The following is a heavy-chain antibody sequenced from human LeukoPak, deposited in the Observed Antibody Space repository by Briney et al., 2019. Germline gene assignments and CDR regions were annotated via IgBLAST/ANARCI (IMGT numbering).Heavy chain of an antibody. Sequence: PSHTLSLTCTVSGDSISGFYWSWIRQPAGKGLQWIRRISTSGSTNYNPSLKSRVTMSVDRSTNEFSLTVRSVTAADTALYYCARGLPSYGDYVDYYFYMDVWGKGTTVTVSS. V-gene: IGHV4-4*07. CDR2: ISTSGST. CDR3: ARGLPSYGDYVDYYFYMDV. J-gene: IGHJ6*03. D-gene: IGHD4-17*01. CDR1: GDSISGFY.